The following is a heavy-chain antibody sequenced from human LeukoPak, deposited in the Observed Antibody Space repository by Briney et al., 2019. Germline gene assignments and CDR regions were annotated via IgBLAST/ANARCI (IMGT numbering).Heavy chain of an antibody. CDR1: GFSFRSYE. Sequence: GGSLRLSCAASGFSFRSYEMNWVRQAPGKGLEWLSYISDSGRTIYYADSVKGRFTISRDNAKNSLYLQMNSLRAEDTAVYYCARVRGPRSRGFDYWGQGTLVTVSS. D-gene: IGHD3-10*01. CDR3: ARVRGPRSRGFDY. J-gene: IGHJ4*02. V-gene: IGHV3-48*03. CDR2: ISDSGRTI.